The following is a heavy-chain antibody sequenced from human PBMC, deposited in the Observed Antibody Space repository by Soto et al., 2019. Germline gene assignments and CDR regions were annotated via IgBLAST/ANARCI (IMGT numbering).Heavy chain of an antibody. D-gene: IGHD6-19*01. Sequence: QGQLVQSGAELKKPGASVKVSCRTSGYSFITNAMHWVRQAPGQRLEWLGWIKPGTGTTNYAQKFQGRVTMTRDTSTTTAYMELRTLRSDDTAMYYCTTENTGTRPTVALDFWGQGTLVTVSS. J-gene: IGHJ4*02. CDR2: IKPGTGTT. V-gene: IGHV1-3*01. CDR3: TTENTGTRPTVALDF. CDR1: GYSFITNA.